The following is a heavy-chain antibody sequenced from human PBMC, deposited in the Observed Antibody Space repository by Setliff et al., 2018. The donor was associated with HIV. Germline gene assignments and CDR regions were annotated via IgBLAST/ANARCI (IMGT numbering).Heavy chain of an antibody. CDR1: GYTLTELY. D-gene: IGHD6-13*01. V-gene: IGHV1-24*01. Sequence: GASVKVSCKISGYTLTELYIHWVRQAPGKGLEWMANFDPEDGETFYAQKFKGRLTMTEDTSTDTAYMELSSLRSDDTAMYYCATDPGYSSTWYSESFQHWGQGTVVTVSS. CDR2: FDPEDGET. J-gene: IGHJ1*01. CDR3: ATDPGYSSTWYSESFQH.